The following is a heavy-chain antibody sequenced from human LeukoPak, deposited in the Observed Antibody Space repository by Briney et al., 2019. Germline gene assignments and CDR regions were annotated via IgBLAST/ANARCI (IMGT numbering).Heavy chain of an antibody. CDR2: INHSGST. J-gene: IGHJ1*01. D-gene: IGHD1-26*01. V-gene: IGHV4-34*01. CDR1: GGSFSGYY. Sequence: SETLSLTCAVYGGSFSGYYWSWIRQPPGKGLEWIGEINHSGSTNYNPSLKSRVTISVDTSKNQFSLKLSSVTAADTAVYYCARGRRPRSIVGATNHFQHWGQGTLVTVSS. CDR3: ARGRRPRSIVGATNHFQH.